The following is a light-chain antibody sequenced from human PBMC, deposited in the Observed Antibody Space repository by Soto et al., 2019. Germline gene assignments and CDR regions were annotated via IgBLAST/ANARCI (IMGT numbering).Light chain of an antibody. V-gene: IGKV1-39*01. Sequence: DIHMTQSPFSLYASVGDRVTITCRASQSISFFLNWYQQRPGEAPDLLIFAASILQSGVPSRFSGSGSGTDFTLTIDSLQPDDFATYCCQQTYNAPRTFGQGTKVEI. CDR1: QSISFF. CDR3: QQTYNAPRT. CDR2: AAS. J-gene: IGKJ1*01.